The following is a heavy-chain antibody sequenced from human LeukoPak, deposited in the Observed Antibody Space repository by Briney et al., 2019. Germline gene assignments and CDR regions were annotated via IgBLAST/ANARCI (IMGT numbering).Heavy chain of an antibody. V-gene: IGHV1-2*06. J-gene: IGHJ4*02. CDR1: GYTFTGYY. D-gene: IGHD3-22*01. CDR2: INPNSGGT. CDR3: ASIRRIYDSSGSSFDY. Sequence: ASVKVSYKASGYTFTGYYMHWVRQAPGQGLEWMGRINPNSGGTNYAQKFQGRVTMTRDTSISTAYMELSRLRSDDTAVYYCASIRRIYDSSGSSFDYWGQGTLVTVSS.